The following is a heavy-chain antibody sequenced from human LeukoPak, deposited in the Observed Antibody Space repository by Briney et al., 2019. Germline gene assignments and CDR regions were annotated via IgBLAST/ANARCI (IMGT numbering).Heavy chain of an antibody. CDR2: INAGNGNT. J-gene: IGHJ3*02. CDR3: ARGYITMVRGVIITHAFDI. V-gene: IGHV1-3*01. D-gene: IGHD3-10*01. CDR1: GYTFTSYA. Sequence: ASVKVSCKASGYTFTSYAMHWVRQAPGQRLEWMGWINAGNGNTKYSQKFQGRVTITRDTSASTAYMELSSLRSEDTAVYYCARGYITMVRGVIITHAFDIWGQGTTVTVSS.